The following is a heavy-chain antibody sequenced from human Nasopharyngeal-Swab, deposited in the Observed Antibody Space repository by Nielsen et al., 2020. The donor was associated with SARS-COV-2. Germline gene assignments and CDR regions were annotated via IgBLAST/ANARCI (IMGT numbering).Heavy chain of an antibody. CDR2: MYSSGRT. V-gene: IGHV4-28*01. Sequence: WIRQPPGKGLESIGHMYSSGRTNYNPSLKSRVTMSLDTSRNQFSLRLNSVTAADTAVYFCARSRGNFYDYGVDVWGQGTTVTVSS. D-gene: IGHD3-10*01. CDR3: ARSRGNFYDYGVDV. J-gene: IGHJ6*02.